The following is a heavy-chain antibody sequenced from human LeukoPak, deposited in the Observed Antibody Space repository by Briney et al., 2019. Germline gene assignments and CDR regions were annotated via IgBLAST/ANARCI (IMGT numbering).Heavy chain of an antibody. CDR2: IKQDGSEK. V-gene: IGHV3-7*01. J-gene: IGHJ6*03. D-gene: IGHD3-3*01. CDR1: GFTFSSYW. Sequence: GGSLRLSCAASGFTFSSYWMSWVRQAPGKGLEWVANIKQDGSEKYYVDSAKGRFTISRDNAKNSLYLQMNSLRAEDTAVYYCARGGKQRFYYMDVWGKGTTVTISS. CDR3: ARGGKQRFYYMDV.